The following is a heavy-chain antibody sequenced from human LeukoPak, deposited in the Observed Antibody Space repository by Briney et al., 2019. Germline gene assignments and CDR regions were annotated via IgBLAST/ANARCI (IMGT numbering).Heavy chain of an antibody. V-gene: IGHV5-10-1*01. CDR2: IDLSDSYT. CDR1: GYSFTSYW. Sequence: GESLKISCKGSGYSFTSYWISWVRQMPGKGLEWMGTIDLSDSYTNYSPSFQDHVTISADKSITTAYLQCSSLKASDTAMYYCARHGTGFSGPDSFDYWGQGTLVTVPS. D-gene: IGHD3-9*01. CDR3: ARHGTGFSGPDSFDY. J-gene: IGHJ4*02.